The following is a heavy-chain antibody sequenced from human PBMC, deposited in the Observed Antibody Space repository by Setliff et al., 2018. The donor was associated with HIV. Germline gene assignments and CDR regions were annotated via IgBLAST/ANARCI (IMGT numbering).Heavy chain of an antibody. D-gene: IGHD6-19*01. CDR3: ARGPSGWPHFDY. Sequence: ASVKVSCKASGYTFTGYYVHWVRQAPGQGLEWVGRINPNSGDTNYAQKFQGRVTITRDTSASTAYMELSSLRSEDTAVYYCARGPSGWPHFDYWGQGTLVTVSS. CDR2: INPNSGDT. J-gene: IGHJ4*02. V-gene: IGHV1-2*06. CDR1: GYTFTGYY.